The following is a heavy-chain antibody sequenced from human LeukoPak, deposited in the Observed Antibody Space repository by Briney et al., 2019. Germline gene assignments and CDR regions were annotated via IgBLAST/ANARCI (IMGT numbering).Heavy chain of an antibody. CDR2: IYTSGST. V-gene: IGHV4-4*07. J-gene: IGHJ5*02. CDR3: ARGFDDFWANWFDP. D-gene: IGHD3-3*01. CDR1: GGSISNYY. Sequence: KPSETLSLTCTVSGGSISNYYWSWIRQPAGKGLEWIGRIYTSGSTNYNPSLKSRVTISVDTSKNQFSLKLSSVTAADTAVYYCARGFDDFWANWFDPWGQGTLVTVSS.